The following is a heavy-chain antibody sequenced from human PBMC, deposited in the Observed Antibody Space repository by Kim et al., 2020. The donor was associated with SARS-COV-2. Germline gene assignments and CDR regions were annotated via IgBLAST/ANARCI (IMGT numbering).Heavy chain of an antibody. CDR2: ISSSRSYI. CDR1: GFTFSSYS. J-gene: IGHJ5*02. D-gene: IGHD3-16*02. CDR3: ARDSYIWGSYRYGGYNWFDP. V-gene: IGHV3-21*01. Sequence: RGSLRLSCAASGFTFSSYSMNWVRQAPGKGLEWVSSISSSRSYIYYADSVKGRFTISRDNAKNSLYLQMNSLRAEDTAVYYCARDSYIWGSYRYGGYNWFDPWGQGTLVTVSS.